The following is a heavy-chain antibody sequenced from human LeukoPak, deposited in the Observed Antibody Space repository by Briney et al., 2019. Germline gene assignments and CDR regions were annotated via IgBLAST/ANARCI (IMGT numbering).Heavy chain of an antibody. J-gene: IGHJ4*02. CDR2: INAGNGNT. CDR3: ARTLMVASRYFGY. CDR1: GYTFTSYG. V-gene: IGHV1-3*01. Sequence: ASVKVSCKASGYTFTSYGISWVRQAPGQRLEWMGWINAGNGNTKYSQKFQGRVTITRDTSASTAYMELSSLRSEDTAVYYCARTLMVASRYFGYWGQGTLVTVSS. D-gene: IGHD2-8*01.